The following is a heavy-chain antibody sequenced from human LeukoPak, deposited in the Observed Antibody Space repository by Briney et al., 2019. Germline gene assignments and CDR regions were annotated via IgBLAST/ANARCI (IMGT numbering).Heavy chain of an antibody. V-gene: IGHV4-34*01. CDR1: GGSFSCYY. CDR3: AQLPHLRYYYYPYV. Sequence: PSETLSLTCAVYGGSFSCYYWSWIRQPPGKGLEWIGEINHSGSTNYNPSLRSRVIISVDTSKTQFSLKLSFVTDAAAAVYYCAQLPHLRYYYYPYVWGKGTTVTVSS. J-gene: IGHJ6*03. CDR2: INHSGST. D-gene: IGHD1-26*01.